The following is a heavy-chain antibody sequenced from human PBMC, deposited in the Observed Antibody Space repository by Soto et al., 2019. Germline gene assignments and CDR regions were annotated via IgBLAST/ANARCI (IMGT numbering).Heavy chain of an antibody. CDR3: ARGYCSGGSCYWIDY. D-gene: IGHD2-15*01. CDR1: GGSISSYY. CDR2: IYYSGST. V-gene: IGHV4-59*01. J-gene: IGHJ4*02. Sequence: SETLSLTCTVSGGSISSYYWSWIRQPPGKGLEWIGYIYYSGSTNYNPSLKSRVTISVDTSKNQFSLKLSSVTAADTAGYYCARGYCSGGSCYWIDYWGQGTLVTVSS.